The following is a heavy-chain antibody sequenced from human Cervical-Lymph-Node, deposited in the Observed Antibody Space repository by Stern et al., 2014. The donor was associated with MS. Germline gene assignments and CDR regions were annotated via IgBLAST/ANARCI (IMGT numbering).Heavy chain of an antibody. CDR1: GFTFDDYA. CDR2: ISGNGGKT. CDR3: AKDMRGGSSYAMDV. D-gene: IGHD6-6*01. V-gene: IGHV3-9*01. Sequence: QLVESGGGLVQPGRSLRLSCAASGFTFDDYAMHWVRQAPGEGLEWVSGISGNGGKTDYADSVKGRVTISRDNAKNSMYLQMDSLRAEDTALYYCAKDMRGGSSYAMDVWGQGTTVTVSS. J-gene: IGHJ6*02.